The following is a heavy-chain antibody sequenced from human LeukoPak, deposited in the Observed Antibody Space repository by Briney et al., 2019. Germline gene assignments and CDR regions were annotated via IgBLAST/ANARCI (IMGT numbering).Heavy chain of an antibody. CDR2: VHGANDK. CDR3: AHGVTGGNRYAEFDV. D-gene: IGHD2-8*01. Sequence: SGPTLVNPTQTLTLTCTFSGFSLRTSRVGVGWILQSLGKALEWLAIVHGANDKRYNPSVRSRFSISKDTSKTQVVLMMTNVDPNNMATYYRAHGVTGGNRYAEFDVWGQGALGTVSS. V-gene: IGHV2-5*02. J-gene: IGHJ3*01. CDR1: GFSLRTSRVG.